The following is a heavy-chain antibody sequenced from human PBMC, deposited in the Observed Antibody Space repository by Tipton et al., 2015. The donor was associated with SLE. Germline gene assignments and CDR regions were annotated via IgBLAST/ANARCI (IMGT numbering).Heavy chain of an antibody. D-gene: IGHD1-14*01. CDR2: IKEDGSGK. CDR3: ARTTENDY. Sequence: SLRLSCAASGFSFSTYWMSWVRQAPGKGLEWVANIKEDGSGKYHVDSVKGRFTISRDNAKNSLHLQMTSLRVEDSAVYYCARTTENDYWGQGTQVIVSS. V-gene: IGHV3-7*03. CDR1: GFSFSTYW. J-gene: IGHJ4*02.